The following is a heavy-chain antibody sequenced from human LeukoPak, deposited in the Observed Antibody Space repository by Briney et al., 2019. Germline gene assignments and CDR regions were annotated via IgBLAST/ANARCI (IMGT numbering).Heavy chain of an antibody. CDR3: AGGPLGTGTFNI. D-gene: IGHD6-13*01. V-gene: IGHV6-1*01. CDR1: GDSVSSNSAA. J-gene: IGHJ3*02. CDR2: TYYRSKWYN. Sequence: SQTLSLTCAISGDSVSSNSAAWNWIRQSPSRGLEWLGRTYYRSKWYNEYAVSVKSRITINPGTSKNQFSLQLNSVTPEDTAVFYCAGGPLGTGTFNIWGQGAMVTVSS.